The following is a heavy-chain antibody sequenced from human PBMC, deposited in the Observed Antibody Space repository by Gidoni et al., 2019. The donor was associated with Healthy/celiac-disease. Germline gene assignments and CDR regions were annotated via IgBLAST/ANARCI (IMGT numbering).Heavy chain of an antibody. J-gene: IGHJ4*02. CDR2: ISSSSSYI. D-gene: IGHD5-12*01. V-gene: IGHV3-21*01. CDR1: GFTFSSYS. CDR3: ARDRSGYDYVQSPDY. Sequence: EVQLVESGGGLVKPGGSLRLSCAASGFTFSSYSMNWVRQAPGKGLEWVSSISSSSSYIYYADSVKGRFTISRDNAKNSLYLQMNSLRAEDTAVYYCARDRSGYDYVQSPDYWGQGTLVTVSS.